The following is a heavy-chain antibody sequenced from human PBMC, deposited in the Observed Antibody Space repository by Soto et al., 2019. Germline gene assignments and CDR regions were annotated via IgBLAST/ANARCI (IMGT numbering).Heavy chain of an antibody. V-gene: IGHV3-23*01. CDR3: VTDPASGGTGGAWLDY. J-gene: IGHJ4*02. CDR2: MSGNGGRI. D-gene: IGHD2-8*02. Sequence: GLSLGLCRAGSGFTCSNYAINWGRQAPGEGLEWVSVMSGNGGRILYAESVKCRFTISRDNSKNTLYLQMNSLRLEDTAVYYCVTDPASGGTGGAWLDYWGQGTLVTVSS. CDR1: GFTCSNYA.